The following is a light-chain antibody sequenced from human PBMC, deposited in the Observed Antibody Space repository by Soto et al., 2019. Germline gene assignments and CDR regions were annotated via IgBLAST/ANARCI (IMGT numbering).Light chain of an antibody. CDR3: QRSYTSPLT. CDR1: QSISNY. V-gene: IGKV1-39*01. Sequence: DIQMTQSPSSLSASVGDRVAITCRASQSISNYLNWYQQKPGKAPKLLIYAASSLQGGVPSRFGGSGSGTDFTLTISSLQPEDFATYYCQRSYTSPLTFGGGTKVDIK. J-gene: IGKJ4*01. CDR2: AAS.